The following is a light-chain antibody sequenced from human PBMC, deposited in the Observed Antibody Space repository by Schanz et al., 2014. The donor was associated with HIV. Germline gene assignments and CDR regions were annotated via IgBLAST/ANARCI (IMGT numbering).Light chain of an antibody. J-gene: IGLJ3*02. CDR2: DVN. Sequence: QSALTQPPSASGSPGQSVTISCTGTSSDIGAYNYVSWYQHHPGKAPQLIICDVNRRPSGVPDRFSGFKSGNTASLTISGLQAEDEAEYYCSTYTTSKTWVFGGGTKLTVL. CDR3: STYTTSKTWV. CDR1: SSDIGAYNY. V-gene: IGLV2-8*01.